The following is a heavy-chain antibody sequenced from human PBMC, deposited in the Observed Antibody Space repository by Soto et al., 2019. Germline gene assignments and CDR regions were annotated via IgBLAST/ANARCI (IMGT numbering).Heavy chain of an antibody. Sequence: SETLSLTCTVSGGSISSYYWSWIRQPPGKGLEWIGYIYYSGSTNYNPSLKSRVTISVDTSKNQFSLKLSSVTAADTAVYYCARQSSSGWFGGPNSRFDYWGQGTLVTVSS. CDR1: GGSISSYY. V-gene: IGHV4-59*08. J-gene: IGHJ4*02. CDR2: IYYSGST. D-gene: IGHD6-19*01. CDR3: ARQSSSGWFGGPNSRFDY.